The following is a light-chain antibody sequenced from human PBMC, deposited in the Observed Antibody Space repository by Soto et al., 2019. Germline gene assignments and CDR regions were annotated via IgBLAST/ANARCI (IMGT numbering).Light chain of an antibody. CDR1: QFVSSN. Sequence: EIVMTQSPVTLSVSPGERATLSCRASQFVSSNLAWYQQKPGQAPRLLIYGASTRATGIPARFSGSGSGTEFTLTISKLQSEDFAVYFCQQYHNWPPSTFGQGTRLEIK. J-gene: IGKJ5*01. CDR3: QQYHNWPPST. CDR2: GAS. V-gene: IGKV3D-15*01.